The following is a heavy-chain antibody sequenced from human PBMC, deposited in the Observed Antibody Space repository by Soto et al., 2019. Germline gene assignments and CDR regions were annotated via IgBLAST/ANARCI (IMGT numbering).Heavy chain of an antibody. CDR2: ISSSSSYI. Sequence: EVQLVESGGGLVQPGGSLRLSCAASGFTFSSYSMNWVRQAPGKGLEWVSSISSSSSYIYYADSVKGRFTISRDNAKNSLYLQMNSLRAEDTAVYYCARDRAGWAVAGNYFDYWGQGTLVTVSS. D-gene: IGHD6-19*01. CDR3: ARDRAGWAVAGNYFDY. J-gene: IGHJ4*02. V-gene: IGHV3-21*01. CDR1: GFTFSSYS.